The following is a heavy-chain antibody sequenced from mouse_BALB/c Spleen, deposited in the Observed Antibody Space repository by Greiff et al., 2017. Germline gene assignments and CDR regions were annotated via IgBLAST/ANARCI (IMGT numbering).Heavy chain of an antibody. CDR3: ARGYYGTYAMDY. CDR2: INSNGGST. V-gene: IGHV5-6-3*01. J-gene: IGHJ4*01. CDR1: GFTFSSYG. D-gene: IGHD1-2*01. Sequence: EVKLMESGGGLVQPGGSLKLSCAASGFTFSSYGMSWVRQTPDKRLELVATINSNGGSTYYPDSVKGRFTISRDNAKNTLYLQMSSLKSEDTAMYYCARGYYGTYAMDYWGQGTSVTVSS.